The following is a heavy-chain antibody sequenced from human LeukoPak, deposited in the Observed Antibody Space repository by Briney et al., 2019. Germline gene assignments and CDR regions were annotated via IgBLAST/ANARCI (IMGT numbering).Heavy chain of an antibody. V-gene: IGHV4-39*07. Sequence: SETLSLTCTVSGGSISSSSYYWGWIRQPPGKGLEWIGSIYYSGSTYYNPSLKSRVTISVDTSKNQFSLKLSSVTAADTAVYYCARDGAEEMATPYFDYWGQGTLVTVSS. J-gene: IGHJ4*02. CDR3: ARDGAEEMATPYFDY. CDR2: IYYSGST. D-gene: IGHD5-24*01. CDR1: GGSISSSSYY.